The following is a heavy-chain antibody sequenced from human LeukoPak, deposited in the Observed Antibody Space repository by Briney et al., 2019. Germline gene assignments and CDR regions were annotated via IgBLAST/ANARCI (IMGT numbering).Heavy chain of an antibody. Sequence: GASVKVSCKASGFTFGTSAVQWVRQARGQRLEWIGWIVVGSVNTNYAQKFQERVTITRDMSTSTAYMELRSLRSEDTAVYYCAATHTVTTGSTYYGMDVWGQGTTVTVSS. V-gene: IGHV1-58*01. CDR1: GFTFGTSA. D-gene: IGHD4-17*01. CDR3: AATHTVTTGSTYYGMDV. CDR2: IVVGSVNT. J-gene: IGHJ6*02.